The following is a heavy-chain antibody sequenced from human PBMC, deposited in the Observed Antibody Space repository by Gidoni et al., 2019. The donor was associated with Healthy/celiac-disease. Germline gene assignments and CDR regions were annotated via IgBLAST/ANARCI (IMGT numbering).Heavy chain of an antibody. Sequence: QVQLVQSGAEVKKPGASVKVSCKASGYTFTGYYMHWVRQAPGQGLEWMGWINPNSGGTNYAQKFQGRVTMTRDTSISTAYMELSRLRSDDTAVYYCARDWDSSGYTSDTDYWGQGTLVTVSS. CDR2: INPNSGGT. CDR3: ARDWDSSGYTSDTDY. CDR1: GYTFTGYY. D-gene: IGHD6-19*01. J-gene: IGHJ4*02. V-gene: IGHV1-2*02.